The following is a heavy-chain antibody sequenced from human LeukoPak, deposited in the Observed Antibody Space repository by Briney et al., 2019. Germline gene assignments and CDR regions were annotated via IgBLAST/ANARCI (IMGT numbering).Heavy chain of an antibody. V-gene: IGHV4-59*01. CDR1: GGSISKFY. J-gene: IGHJ4*02. CDR3: ARGGFREFDS. CDR2: IYYSGST. Sequence: PSETLSLTSTVSGGSISKFYWSWIRQPPGKGLEWIGYIYYSGSTNYNPSPKSRVTISVDTSKNQFSLKLSSVTAADTAVYYCARGGFREFDSWGQGTLVTVSP. D-gene: IGHD3-10*01.